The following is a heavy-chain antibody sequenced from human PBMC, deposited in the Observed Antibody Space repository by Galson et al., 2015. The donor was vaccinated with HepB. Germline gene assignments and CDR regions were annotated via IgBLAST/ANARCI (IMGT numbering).Heavy chain of an antibody. Sequence: SVKVSCKASGFTFTSSAVQWVRQARGQRLEWIGWIVVGSGNTNYAQKFQERVTITRDMSTSTAYMELSSLRSEDTAVYYCAAAHTIFGVVIDDAFDIWGQGTMVTVSS. J-gene: IGHJ3*02. CDR2: IVVGSGNT. CDR3: AAAHTIFGVVIDDAFDI. V-gene: IGHV1-58*01. D-gene: IGHD3-3*01. CDR1: GFTFTSSA.